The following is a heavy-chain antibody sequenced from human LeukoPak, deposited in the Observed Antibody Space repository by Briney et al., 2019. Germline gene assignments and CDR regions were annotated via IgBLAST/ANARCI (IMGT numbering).Heavy chain of an antibody. CDR1: GFTVSRDY. CDR3: ARFMGASGFDY. Sequence: GGSLRLSCVVSGFTVSRDYMSWVRQAPGKGLEWVAVIYSSATTYYADSVKGRFSISRDNSKKTASLQMNSLRVDDTAVYFCARFMGASGFDYWGQGTLVTVSS. D-gene: IGHD1-26*01. V-gene: IGHV3-66*01. J-gene: IGHJ4*02. CDR2: IYSSATT.